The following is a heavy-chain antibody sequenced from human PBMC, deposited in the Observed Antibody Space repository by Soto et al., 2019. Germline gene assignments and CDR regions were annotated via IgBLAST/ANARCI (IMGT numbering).Heavy chain of an antibody. CDR1: CGSFSNYY. V-gene: IGHV4-34*01. CDR3: ARGGKQQLVRTNHGMDV. J-gene: IGHJ6*02. Sequence: PSETLSLTCAVYCGSFSNYYWNWIRQPPGKGLEWIGEIDHSGSTIYSPSLKSRVTISVDTSKNQFSLKLSSLTAADTAVYFCARGGKQQLVRTNHGMDVWGQGTTVTVSS. D-gene: IGHD6-13*01. CDR2: IDHSGST.